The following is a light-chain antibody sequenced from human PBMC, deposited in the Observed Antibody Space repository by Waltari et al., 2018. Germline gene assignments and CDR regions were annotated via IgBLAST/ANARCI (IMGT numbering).Light chain of an antibody. CDR1: SSDVGTYNL. V-gene: IGLV2-23*02. J-gene: IGLJ3*02. CDR3: CSYVGSSTWV. CDR2: EVS. Sequence: QSALTQPASVSGSPGQSITISCTGTSSDVGTYNLVSWYQHHPDKAPKLMIYEVSQRPSGISNRFSGSKAGNTASLTSSGLQAEDEADYYCCSYVGSSTWVFGGGTKLTVL.